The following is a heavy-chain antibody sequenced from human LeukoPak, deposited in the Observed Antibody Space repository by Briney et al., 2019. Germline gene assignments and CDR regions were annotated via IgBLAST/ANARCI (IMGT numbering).Heavy chain of an antibody. CDR1: GFTFSSYA. V-gene: IGHV3-20*04. CDR3: ARIYYDSSGPAGYFDY. D-gene: IGHD3-22*01. J-gene: IGHJ4*02. CDR2: INWNGGST. Sequence: PGGSLRLSCAASGFTFSSYAMSWVRQAPGKGLEWVSGINWNGGSTGYADSVRGRFTISRDNAKNSLYLQMNSLRAEDTALYYCARIYYDSSGPAGYFDYWGQGTLVTVSS.